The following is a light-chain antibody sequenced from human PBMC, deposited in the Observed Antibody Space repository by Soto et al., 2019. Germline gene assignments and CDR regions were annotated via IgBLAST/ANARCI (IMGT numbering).Light chain of an antibody. J-gene: IGKJ3*01. CDR2: GAS. Sequence: EIVLTQSPCTLSLSPGERVTLSCRASQTVSSNYLAWYQQKPGQAPRLLIYGASSRAAGIPARFSGSGSGTDFTLTISRLEPQDFAVYYCQQYGSSPYTFGPGTKVDIK. V-gene: IGKV3-20*01. CDR1: QTVSSNY. CDR3: QQYGSSPYT.